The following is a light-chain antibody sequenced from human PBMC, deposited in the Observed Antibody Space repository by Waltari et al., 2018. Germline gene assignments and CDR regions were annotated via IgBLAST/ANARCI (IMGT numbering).Light chain of an antibody. CDR1: SSDVGSYNL. J-gene: IGLJ2*01. V-gene: IGLV2-23*02. CDR3: YSYAGSSTFEV. Sequence: QSALTQPASVSGSPGQSITISCTGTSSDVGSYNLVSWYQRHPGEAPTLIIYEVSKRPSVVSDRFPVSKSGNTASLTISGLQAEDEADYFCYSYAGSSTFEVFGGGTKLTVL. CDR2: EVS.